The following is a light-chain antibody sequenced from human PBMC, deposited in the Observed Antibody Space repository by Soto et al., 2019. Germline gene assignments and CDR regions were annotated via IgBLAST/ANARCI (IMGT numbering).Light chain of an antibody. V-gene: IGKV3-20*01. J-gene: IGKJ5*01. Sequence: ENVLTRSPGTLSLSPGERATLSCRASQTVSSYLTWYQQRPGQAPRLLIYGASKRATGIPDRFSGSGSGTEFTLTISRLEPEDFALYYCQQYGTYPITFGQRTRREIK. CDR2: GAS. CDR3: QQYGTYPIT. CDR1: QTVSSY.